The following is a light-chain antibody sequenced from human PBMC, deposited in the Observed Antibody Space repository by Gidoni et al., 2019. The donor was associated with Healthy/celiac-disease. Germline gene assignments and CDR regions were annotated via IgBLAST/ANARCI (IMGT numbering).Light chain of an antibody. CDR2: GAS. Sequence: EIVMTQSPATLSASPGERATLSCRASQSVRSNLAWYQQKPGQVPRLLIYGASTRATGIPARFSGSGSGTEFTLTISSLQSEDFAVYYCQQYHDWPRTFXXXTKVEIK. V-gene: IGKV3-15*01. J-gene: IGKJ1*01. CDR1: QSVRSN. CDR3: QQYHDWPRT.